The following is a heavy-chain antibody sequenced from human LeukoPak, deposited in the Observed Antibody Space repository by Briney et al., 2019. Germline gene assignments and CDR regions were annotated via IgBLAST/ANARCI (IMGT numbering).Heavy chain of an antibody. J-gene: IGHJ3*02. CDR1: GFTFSSFA. CDR2: ISSSSSYI. D-gene: IGHD3-22*01. Sequence: GGSLRLSCAASGFTFSSFAMTWVRQAPGKGLEWVSSISSSSSYIYYAYSVKGRFTVSRDDAKNSLYLQMNSLRAEDTAVYYCARDNYYDGGAFDIWGQGTMVTVSS. CDR3: ARDNYYDGGAFDI. V-gene: IGHV3-21*01.